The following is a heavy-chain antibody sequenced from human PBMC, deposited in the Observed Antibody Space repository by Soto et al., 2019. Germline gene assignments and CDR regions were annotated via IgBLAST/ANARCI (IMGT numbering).Heavy chain of an antibody. CDR2: IYHSGST. D-gene: IGHD2-15*01. J-gene: IGHJ5*02. Sequence: PSETLSLTCAVSGGSISSSNWWSWVRQPPGKGLEWIGEIYHSGSTNYNPSLKSRVTISVDKSKNQFSLKLSSVTAADTAVYYCARRYCSGGSCYPGPVGWFDPWGQGTLVTVSS. CDR1: GGSISSSNW. CDR3: ARRYCSGGSCYPGPVGWFDP. V-gene: IGHV4-4*02.